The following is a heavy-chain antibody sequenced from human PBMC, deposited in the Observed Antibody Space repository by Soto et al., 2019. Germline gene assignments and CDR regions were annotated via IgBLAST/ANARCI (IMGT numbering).Heavy chain of an antibody. Sequence: SVKVSCKASGGTFSSYAISWVRQAPGQGLEWMGGIIPIFGTANYAQKFQGRVTITADESTSTAYMELSSLRSEDTAAYYCARDRSIVVVVAANAFDIWGQGTMVTVSS. D-gene: IGHD2-15*01. CDR3: ARDRSIVVVVAANAFDI. V-gene: IGHV1-69*13. CDR2: IIPIFGTA. CDR1: GGTFSSYA. J-gene: IGHJ3*02.